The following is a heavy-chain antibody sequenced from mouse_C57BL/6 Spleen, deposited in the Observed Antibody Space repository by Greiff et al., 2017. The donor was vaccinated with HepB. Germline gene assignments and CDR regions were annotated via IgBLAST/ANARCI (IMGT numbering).Heavy chain of an antibody. CDR3: ARFYYDYDSYFDY. D-gene: IGHD2-4*01. V-gene: IGHV1-64*01. Sequence: QVHVKQPGAELVKPGASVKLSCKASGYTFTSYWMHWVKQRPGQGLEWIGMIHPNSGSTNYNEKFKSKATLTVDKSSSTAYMQLSSLTSEDSAVYYCARFYYDYDSYFDYWGQGTTLTVSS. CDR2: IHPNSGST. CDR1: GYTFTSYW. J-gene: IGHJ2*01.